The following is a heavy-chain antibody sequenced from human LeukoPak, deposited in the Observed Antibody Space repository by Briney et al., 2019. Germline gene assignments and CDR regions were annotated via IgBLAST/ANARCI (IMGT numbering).Heavy chain of an antibody. CDR2: ISYDGSNK. CDR3: AKHRIFTREFDY. Sequence: PGGSLRLSCAASGFTFSSYAMHWVRQAPGKGLEWVAVISYDGSNKYYADSVKGRFTISRDNSKNTLFLQMNSLRADDTAVYYCAKHRIFTREFDYWGQGTLVTVSS. J-gene: IGHJ4*02. V-gene: IGHV3-30*04. CDR1: GFTFSSYA. D-gene: IGHD2/OR15-2a*01.